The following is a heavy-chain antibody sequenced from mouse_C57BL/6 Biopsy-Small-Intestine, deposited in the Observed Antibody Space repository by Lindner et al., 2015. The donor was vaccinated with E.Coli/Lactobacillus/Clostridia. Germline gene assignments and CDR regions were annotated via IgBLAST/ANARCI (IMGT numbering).Heavy chain of an antibody. J-gene: IGHJ2*01. V-gene: IGHV1-20*01. CDR3: ARGLGSYYFDY. Sequence: VQLQESGPELVKPGDSVKISCKASGYSFTGYFMNWVMQSHGKSLEWIGRINPYNGDTFYNQKFKGKATLTVDKSSSTAHMELRSLTSEDSAVYYCARGLGSYYFDYWGQGTTLTVSS. D-gene: IGHD4-1*01. CDR1: GYSFTGYF. CDR2: INPYNGDT.